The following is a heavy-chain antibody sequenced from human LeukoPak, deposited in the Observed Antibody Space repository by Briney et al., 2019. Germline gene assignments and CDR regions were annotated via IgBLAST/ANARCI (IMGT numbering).Heavy chain of an antibody. J-gene: IGHJ3*02. D-gene: IGHD6-6*01. CDR1: GYSISSGYY. CDR2: IYHSGST. CDR3: ARETRIAARSRPSDAFDI. Sequence: SETLSLTCTVSGYSISSGYYWGWLRQPPGKGLEWIGSIYHSGSTYYNPSLKSRVTISVDTSKNQFSLKLSSVTAADTAVYYCARETRIAARSRPSDAFDIWGQGTMVTVSS. V-gene: IGHV4-38-2*02.